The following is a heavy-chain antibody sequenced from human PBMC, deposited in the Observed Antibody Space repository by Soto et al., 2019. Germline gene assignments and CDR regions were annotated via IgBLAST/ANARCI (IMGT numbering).Heavy chain of an antibody. V-gene: IGHV1-69*06. Sequence: QVQLEQSGAEVKRPGSSVKVSCKASGGNFRPYGINWVRQAPGQGLEWMGGTVPSYGKANYAQKFQGRVTITADTSTRTVYMELSSLRKEDTAVYYCARSLGVGALYYGMDVWGQGTAVTVSS. CDR2: TVPSYGKA. CDR3: ARSLGVGALYYGMDV. CDR1: GGNFRPYG. D-gene: IGHD1-26*01. J-gene: IGHJ6*02.